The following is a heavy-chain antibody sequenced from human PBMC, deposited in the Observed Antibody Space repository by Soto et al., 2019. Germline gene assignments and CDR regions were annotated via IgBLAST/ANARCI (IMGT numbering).Heavy chain of an antibody. CDR3: ARVSGSYYYGMDV. V-gene: IGHV4-4*02. CDR1: GGSISSSYW. CDR2: IYHSGST. D-gene: IGHD1-26*01. J-gene: IGHJ6*02. Sequence: SETLSLTCAVSGGSISSSYWWSWDRQPPGKGLEWIGEIYHSGSTNYNPSLKSRVTISVDKSKNQFSLRLSSVTAADTAVYYCARVSGSYYYGMDVWGQGTTVTVSS.